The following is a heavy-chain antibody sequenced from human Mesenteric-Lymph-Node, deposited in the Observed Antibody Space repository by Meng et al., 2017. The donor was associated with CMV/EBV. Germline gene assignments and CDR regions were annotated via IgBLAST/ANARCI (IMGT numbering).Heavy chain of an antibody. J-gene: IGHJ5*02. Sequence: ASVKVSCKASGYIFTASYIHWVRQAPGQGLAWMGWINSHSGATNYAQKFQGRVTLTRDTSINTAYMELSRLVSDDTAVYYCVRDLTGYCTSTSCYKPWFDPWGQGTLVTVSS. D-gene: IGHD2-2*02. CDR2: INSHSGAT. CDR1: GYIFTASY. V-gene: IGHV1-2*02. CDR3: VRDLTGYCTSTSCYKPWFDP.